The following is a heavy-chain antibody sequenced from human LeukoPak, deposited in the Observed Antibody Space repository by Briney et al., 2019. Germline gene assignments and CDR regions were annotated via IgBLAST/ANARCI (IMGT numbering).Heavy chain of an antibody. Sequence: GSLRLSCAASGFTFSSYGMHWVRQAPGKGLEWVAVISYDGSNKYYADSVKGRFTISRDNSKNTLYLQMNSLRAEDTAVYYCAKSLTYYDILTGYYGMDVWGQGTTVTVSS. CDR1: GFTFSSYG. J-gene: IGHJ6*02. CDR2: ISYDGSNK. V-gene: IGHV3-30*18. D-gene: IGHD3-9*01. CDR3: AKSLTYYDILTGYYGMDV.